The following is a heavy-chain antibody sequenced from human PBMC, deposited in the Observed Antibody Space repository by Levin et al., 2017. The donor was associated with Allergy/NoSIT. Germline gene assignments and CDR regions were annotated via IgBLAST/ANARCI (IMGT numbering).Heavy chain of an antibody. D-gene: IGHD4-17*01. V-gene: IGHV4-34*01. CDR2: VNHSGYT. Sequence: MSSETLSLTCAVYGGSFSGHYWSWIRQPPGQGLEWIGEVNHSGYTNYMPSLKSRVTISVDTSKNQFSLTLTSVTAADSAVYYCVTGVASVTTDALDFWGQGTTVTVSS. CDR3: VTGVASVTTDALDF. CDR1: GGSFSGHY. J-gene: IGHJ3*01.